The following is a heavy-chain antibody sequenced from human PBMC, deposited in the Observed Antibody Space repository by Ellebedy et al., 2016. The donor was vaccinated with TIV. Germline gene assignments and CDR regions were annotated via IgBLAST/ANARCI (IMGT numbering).Heavy chain of an antibody. Sequence: MPSETLSLTCTVSGGSISSYYWSRVRQPAGKGLEWIGRVYTSGSTSYNPSLESRVTMSVDTSKKQFSLKLSSVTAADTAVYYCVREVGGDTMVRGLFQNWFDPWGQGTLVTVSS. V-gene: IGHV4-4*07. D-gene: IGHD3-10*01. J-gene: IGHJ5*02. CDR2: VYTSGST. CDR3: VREVGGDTMVRGLFQNWFDP. CDR1: GGSISSYY.